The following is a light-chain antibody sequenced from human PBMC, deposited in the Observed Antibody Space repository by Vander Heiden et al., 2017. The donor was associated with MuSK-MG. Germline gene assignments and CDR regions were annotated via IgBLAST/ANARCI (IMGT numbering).Light chain of an antibody. V-gene: IGLV2-11*01. CDR2: DGS. J-gene: IGLJ2*01. CDR1: RSDVCRSNY. Sequence: QSAPTQPRSVSGPPGQSVTISCTAPRSDVCRSNYVSWYHHHPGKDPRLLIYDGSQRSTGDPDRFSGSKSCNTASLTIPGRQAEDEADYYCQAHAGSHYIFGGGTNLTVL. CDR3: QAHAGSHYI.